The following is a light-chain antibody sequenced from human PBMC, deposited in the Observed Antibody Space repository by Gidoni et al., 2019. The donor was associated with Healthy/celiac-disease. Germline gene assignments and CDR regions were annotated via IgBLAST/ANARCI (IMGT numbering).Light chain of an antibody. J-gene: IGKJ1*01. V-gene: IGKV1-5*03. CDR3: QQHNSYSPPWT. CDR1: QSISSC. Sequence: DIQMTQSPSTLSASVGDRVTITCRASQSISSCLAWYQQKPGKAPQLLLYKSSSLESGVPSRFSGSGSGTESTLTISSLQPDDFATYYCQQHNSYSPPWTFGQGTKVEIK. CDR2: KSS.